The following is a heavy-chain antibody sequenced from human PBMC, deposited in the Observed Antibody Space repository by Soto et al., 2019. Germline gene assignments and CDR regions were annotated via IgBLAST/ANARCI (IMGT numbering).Heavy chain of an antibody. CDR1: GFTFRDYY. J-gene: IGHJ6*02. CDR2: IDSSTKYT. CDR3: AGEYYYTMDV. Sequence: QVQLVESGGGLVRPGGSLRLSCEASGFTFRDYYMTWFRQAPGKGLEWLSYIDSSTKYTNYADSVKGRFTISRDNANDSRYLQMNSLRADYTAVYYCAGEYYYTMDVWGQGTMVTVSS. V-gene: IGHV3-11*05.